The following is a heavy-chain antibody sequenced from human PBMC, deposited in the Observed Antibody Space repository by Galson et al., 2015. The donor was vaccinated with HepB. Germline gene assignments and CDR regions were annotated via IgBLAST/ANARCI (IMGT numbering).Heavy chain of an antibody. V-gene: IGHV4-39*07. CDR1: GGSISTSSYY. CDR2: IYYSGST. J-gene: IGHJ5*02. D-gene: IGHD5-18*01. CDR3: ARDIRGYSYGTNWFDP. Sequence: ETLSLTCTVSGGSISTSSYYWGRIRQPPGKGLEWIGSIYYSGSTYYNPFLKSRVTISVDTSKNQFSLRLSSVTAADTAVYYCARDIRGYSYGTNWFDPWGQGTLVTVSS.